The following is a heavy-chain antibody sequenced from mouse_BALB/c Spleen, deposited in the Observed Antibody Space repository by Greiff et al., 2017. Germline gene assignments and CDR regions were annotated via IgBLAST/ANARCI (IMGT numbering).Heavy chain of an antibody. V-gene: IGHV14-3*02. CDR2: IDPANGNT. D-gene: IGHD2-3*01. J-gene: IGHJ4*01. Sequence: EVQLKQSGAELVKPGASVKLSCTASGFNIKDTYMHWVKQRPEQGLEWIGRIDPANGNTKNDPKFQGKATITADTSSNTAYLQLSSLTSEDTAVYYCARDDGYLYYYAMDYWGQGTSVTVSS. CDR3: ARDDGYLYYYAMDY. CDR1: GFNIKDTY.